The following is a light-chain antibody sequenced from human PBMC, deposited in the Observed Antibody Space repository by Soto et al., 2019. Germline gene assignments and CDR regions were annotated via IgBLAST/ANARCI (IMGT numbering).Light chain of an antibody. CDR3: CSYAGSDTYV. J-gene: IGLJ1*01. CDR2: DVT. Sequence: QPVLTQPASVSGSPGQSITISCTGTSSDVGSYDLVSWYQQHPGKAPKLMIYDVTKRPSGVSNRFSGSKSGNTASLTIFGLQAEDETDYYCCSYAGSDTYVFGTGTKVTVL. CDR1: SSDVGSYDL. V-gene: IGLV2-23*02.